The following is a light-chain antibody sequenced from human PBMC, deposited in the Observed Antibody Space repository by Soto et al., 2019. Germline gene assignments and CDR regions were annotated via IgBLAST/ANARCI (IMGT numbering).Light chain of an antibody. J-gene: IGKJ1*01. CDR1: QSMTTN. CDR3: QQYISYSWT. CDR2: AAF. Sequence: EIVITQSPSTLSVSPGEGVTLTCRASQSMTTNLAWYQQKPGQAPKLLIYAAFTMDSGVPSRFSGSGSGTDFTLTISSLQPDDFATYYCQQYISYSWTFGQGTRVDIK. V-gene: IGKV1-5*01.